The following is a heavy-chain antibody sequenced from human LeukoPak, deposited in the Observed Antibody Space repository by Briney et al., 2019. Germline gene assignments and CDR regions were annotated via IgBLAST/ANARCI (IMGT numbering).Heavy chain of an antibody. V-gene: IGHV4-39*01. D-gene: IGHD1-14*01. CDR3: ARHGGTRITVIQVYYFDY. CDR1: GGSISTKDFY. Sequence: IPSETLSLTCSVSGGSISTKDFYWAWIRQSPGKGLEWIGSIYYNGKTFYNPSLKSRVTISVDTSKNQFSLRLSSVTAADTAVYYCARHGGTRITVIQVYYFDYWGQGTLVTVSS. J-gene: IGHJ4*02. CDR2: IYYNGKT.